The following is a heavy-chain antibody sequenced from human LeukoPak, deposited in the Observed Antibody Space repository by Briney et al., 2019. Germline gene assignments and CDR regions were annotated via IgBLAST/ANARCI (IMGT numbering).Heavy chain of an antibody. CDR1: GFTFSSCG. Sequence: PGGSLRLSCAASGFTFSSCGMHWVRQAPGKGLEWVAVISYDGSNKYYADSVKGRFTISRDNSKNTLYLQMNSLRAEDTAVYYCAKALYSSGWSYWGQGTLVTVSS. CDR2: ISYDGSNK. J-gene: IGHJ4*02. V-gene: IGHV3-30*18. D-gene: IGHD6-19*01. CDR3: AKALYSSGWSY.